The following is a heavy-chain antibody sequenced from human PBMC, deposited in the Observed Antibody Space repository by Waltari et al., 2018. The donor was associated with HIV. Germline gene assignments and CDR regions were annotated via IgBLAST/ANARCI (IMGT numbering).Heavy chain of an antibody. CDR1: GFTFSSYD. V-gene: IGHV3-30*18. D-gene: IGHD3-22*01. CDR3: AKDNYYDGSGYLDY. J-gene: IGHJ4*02. CDR2: ISFDGSDK. Sequence: QVQLVESGGGVVQPGRSLRLSCAASGFTFSSYDMHWVRQAPGKGLEWVAVISFDGSDKYYADSVKGRFTISRDKSKNTLYLQMNSLSAEDTAVYYCAKDNYYDGSGYLDYWGQGTLVTVSS.